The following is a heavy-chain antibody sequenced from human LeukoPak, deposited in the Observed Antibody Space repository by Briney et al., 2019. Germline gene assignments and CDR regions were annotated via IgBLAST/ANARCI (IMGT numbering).Heavy chain of an antibody. CDR2: ISGGAGST. V-gene: IGHV3-23*01. J-gene: IGHJ3*02. CDR3: AKDRIAVAGPDAFDI. Sequence: GGSLRLSCAASGFTFSGYAMSWVRQAPGKGLEWVSAISGGAGSTYYAVSVKGRFTISRDNSKNTLYLQMNSLRAEDTAVYYCAKDRIAVAGPDAFDIWGQGTMVTVSS. CDR1: GFTFSGYA. D-gene: IGHD6-19*01.